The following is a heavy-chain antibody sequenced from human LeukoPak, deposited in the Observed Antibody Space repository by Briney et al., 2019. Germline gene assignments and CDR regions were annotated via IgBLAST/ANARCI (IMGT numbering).Heavy chain of an antibody. J-gene: IGHJ4*02. Sequence: GGSLRLSCAASGFTFYNSGMGWVRQAPGKGLEWVSAISGSGGATYYADSVKGRFTVSRDDSKNTLYLQMNSLRAEDTAVYYCAIEQWELKYWGQGTLVTVPS. CDR3: AIEQWELKY. D-gene: IGHD1-26*01. V-gene: IGHV3-23*01. CDR2: ISGSGGAT. CDR1: GFTFYNSG.